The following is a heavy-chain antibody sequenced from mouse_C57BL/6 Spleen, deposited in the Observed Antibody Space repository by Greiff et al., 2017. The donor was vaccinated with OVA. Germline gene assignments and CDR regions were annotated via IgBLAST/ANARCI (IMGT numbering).Heavy chain of an antibody. CDR1: GFTFTDYY. CDR3: ARYAYDYERVGYFDY. Sequence: EVQRVESGGGLVQPGGSLSLSCAASGFTFTDYYMSWVRQPPGKALEWLGFIRNKANGYTTEYSASVKGRFTISRDNSQSILYLQMNALRAEDSATYYCARYAYDYERVGYFDYWGQGTTLTVSS. V-gene: IGHV7-3*01. J-gene: IGHJ2*01. D-gene: IGHD2-4*01. CDR2: IRNKANGYTT.